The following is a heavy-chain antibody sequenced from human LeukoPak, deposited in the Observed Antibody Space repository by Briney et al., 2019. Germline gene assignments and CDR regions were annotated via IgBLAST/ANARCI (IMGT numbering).Heavy chain of an antibody. CDR1: GGSISSGGYY. Sequence: SQTLSLTCTVSGGSISSGGYYWSWIRQHPGKGLEWIGYIYYSGSTYYNPSLKSRVTISVDTSKNQFSLKLSSVSAADTAVYYCARQGIVATPYYFDYWGQGTLVTVSS. CDR3: ARQGIVATPYYFDY. J-gene: IGHJ4*02. CDR2: IYYSGST. V-gene: IGHV4-31*03. D-gene: IGHD5-12*01.